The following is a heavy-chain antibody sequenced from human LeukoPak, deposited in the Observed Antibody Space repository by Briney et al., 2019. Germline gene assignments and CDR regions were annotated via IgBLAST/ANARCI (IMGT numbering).Heavy chain of an antibody. CDR2: IYHSGST. V-gene: IGHV4-30-2*01. CDR1: GGSISSGGYS. J-gene: IGHJ3*02. Sequence: SETLSLTCAVSGGSISSGGYSWSWIRQPPGKGLEWIGYIYHSGSTYYNPSLKSRVTISVDRSKNQFSLKLSSVTAADAAVYYCAREYDPYAFDIWGQGTMVTVSS. D-gene: IGHD2-8*01. CDR3: AREYDPYAFDI.